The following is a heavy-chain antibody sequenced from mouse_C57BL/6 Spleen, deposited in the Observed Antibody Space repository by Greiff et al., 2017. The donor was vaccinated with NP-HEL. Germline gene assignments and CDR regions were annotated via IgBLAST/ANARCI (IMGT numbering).Heavy chain of an antibody. D-gene: IGHD1-1*01. CDR3: ARGGDGSSTGAMDY. Sequence: QVQLQQSGPELVKPGASVKLSCKASGYTFTSYDINWVKQRPGQGLEWIGWIYPRDGSTKYNEKCKGKATLTVDTSSSTAYMELHSLTSEDSAVYFSARGGDGSSTGAMDYWGQGTSVTVSS. J-gene: IGHJ4*01. CDR1: GYTFTSYD. V-gene: IGHV1-85*01. CDR2: IYPRDGST.